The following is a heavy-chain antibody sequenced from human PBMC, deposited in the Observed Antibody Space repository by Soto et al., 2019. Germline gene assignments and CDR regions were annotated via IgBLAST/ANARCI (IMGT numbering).Heavy chain of an antibody. V-gene: IGHV4-30-2*01. Sequence: TMSLTCAVAGGCISSGGYYWSWIRQPPGKGLEWIGYIYHSGSIYYNPSLKSRVTISVDRSKNQFSLKLSSVTAADTAIYYCARGPPHHYWGQGTLVTVSS. CDR3: ARGPPHHY. J-gene: IGHJ4*02. CDR2: IYHSGSI. CDR1: GGCISSGGYY.